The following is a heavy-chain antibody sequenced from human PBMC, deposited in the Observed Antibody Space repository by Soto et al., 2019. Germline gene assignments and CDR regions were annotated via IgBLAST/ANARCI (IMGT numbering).Heavy chain of an antibody. CDR2: ITPMFGTP. J-gene: IGHJ4*02. CDR1: GGTFSTYT. V-gene: IGHV1-69*01. Sequence: QVQLVQSGAELKKPGSSVKVSCKASGGTFSTYTITWVRQAPGPGLEWMGGITPMFGTPNYAQRFRGRVTIHADESTSTADMELSSLRSEATAMYFCARDGTLYDSRAYYYLYWGQGTLVTVSS. CDR3: ARDGTLYDSRAYYYLY. D-gene: IGHD3-22*01.